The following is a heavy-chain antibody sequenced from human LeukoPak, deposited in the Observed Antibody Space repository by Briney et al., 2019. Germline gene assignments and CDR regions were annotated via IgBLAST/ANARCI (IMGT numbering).Heavy chain of an antibody. CDR2: ISSSGSTI. D-gene: IGHD6-19*01. J-gene: IGHJ4*02. CDR3: ARDPGGWSVFDY. Sequence: GGSLRLSCAASGFTFSSYEMNWVRQAPGKGLEWVSYISSSGSTIYYADSVKGRFTISRDNAKNSLYLQMNSLRAEDTAVYYCARDPGGWSVFDYWGQGTLVTVSS. CDR1: GFTFSSYE. V-gene: IGHV3-48*03.